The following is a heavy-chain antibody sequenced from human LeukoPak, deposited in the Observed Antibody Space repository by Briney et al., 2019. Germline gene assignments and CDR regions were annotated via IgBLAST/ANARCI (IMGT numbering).Heavy chain of an antibody. CDR1: GYTFTSYY. D-gene: IGHD3-22*01. J-gene: IGHJ4*02. Sequence: ASVKVSCKASGYTFTSYYMHWVRQAPGQGLEWMGIINPSGGSTSYAQKFQGRVTMTRDTSTSTVYMELSSLRSEDTAVYYCARQRGKDYYDSSGYYPSFDYWGQGTLVTVSS. V-gene: IGHV1-46*01. CDR2: INPSGGST. CDR3: ARQRGKDYYDSSGYYPSFDY.